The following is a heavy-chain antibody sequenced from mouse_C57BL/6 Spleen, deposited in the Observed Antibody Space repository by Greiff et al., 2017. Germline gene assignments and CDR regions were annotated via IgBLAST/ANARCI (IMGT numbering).Heavy chain of an antibody. J-gene: IGHJ4*01. CDR2: ISDGGSYT. CDR3: ARDRGRSAMGD. V-gene: IGHV5-4*01. D-gene: IGHD3-1*01. Sequence: EVQLLESGGGLVKPGGSLKLSCAASGFTFSSYSMSWVRQTPEKRLEWVATISDGGSYTYYPDNVKGRITISRDNAKNNLYLQMSHLKSEDTAMCYCARDRGRSAMGDWGQGASVTVSS. CDR1: GFTFSSYS.